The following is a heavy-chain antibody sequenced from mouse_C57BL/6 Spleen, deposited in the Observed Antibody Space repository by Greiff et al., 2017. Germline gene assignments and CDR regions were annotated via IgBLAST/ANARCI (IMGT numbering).Heavy chain of an antibody. D-gene: IGHD2-4*01. Sequence: VQLQESGAELVKPGASVKMSCKASGYTFTTYPIEWMKQNHGKSLEWIGNFHPYNDDTKYNEKFKGKATLTVEKSSSTVYLELSRLTSDDSAVYYCATYDYDGAWFAYWGQGTLVTVSA. V-gene: IGHV1-47*01. CDR2: FHPYNDDT. CDR1: GYTFTTYP. J-gene: IGHJ3*01. CDR3: ATYDYDGAWFAY.